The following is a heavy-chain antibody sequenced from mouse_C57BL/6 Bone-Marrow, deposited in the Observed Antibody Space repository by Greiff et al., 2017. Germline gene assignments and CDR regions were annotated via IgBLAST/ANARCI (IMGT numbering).Heavy chain of an antibody. CDR1: GYTFTSYW. Sequence: VQLQQPGAELVKPGASVKLSCKASGYTFTSYWMHWVKQRPGRGLEWIGRIDPNSGGTKYNEKFKSKATLTVDKPSSTAYMQLSGLTSEDSAVYYCAREDMDYSNYWYFDVWGTGTTVTVSS. CDR2: IDPNSGGT. V-gene: IGHV1-72*01. D-gene: IGHD2-5*01. J-gene: IGHJ1*03. CDR3: AREDMDYSNYWYFDV.